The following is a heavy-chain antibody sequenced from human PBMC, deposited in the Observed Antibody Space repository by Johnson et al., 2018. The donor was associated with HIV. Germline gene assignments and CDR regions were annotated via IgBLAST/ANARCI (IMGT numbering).Heavy chain of an antibody. CDR1: GFTFSSYA. CDR2: ISGSGGST. J-gene: IGHJ3*02. D-gene: IGHD1-26*01. Sequence: VLLVESGGGLVQPGRSLRLSCAASGFTFSSYAMSWVRQAPGKGLEWVSAISGSGGSTYYADSVKGRFTISRDNSKNTLYLQMNSLRAEDTAVYYCATFGGGSFHAFDIWGQGTMVTVSS. CDR3: ATFGGGSFHAFDI. V-gene: IGHV3-23*04.